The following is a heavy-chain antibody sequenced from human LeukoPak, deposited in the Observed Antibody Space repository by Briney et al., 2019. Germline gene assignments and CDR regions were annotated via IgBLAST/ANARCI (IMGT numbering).Heavy chain of an antibody. J-gene: IGHJ3*02. Sequence: GGSLRLSCAASGFTFSSYGMHWVRQAPGKGLEWVSVIYSGGSIYYADSVKGRFTISRDNSKNTLYLQMNSLRAEDTAVYYCARDPNKDAFDIWGQGTMVTVSS. CDR1: GFTFSSYG. D-gene: IGHD1/OR15-1a*01. CDR2: IYSGGSI. CDR3: ARDPNKDAFDI. V-gene: IGHV3-NL1*01.